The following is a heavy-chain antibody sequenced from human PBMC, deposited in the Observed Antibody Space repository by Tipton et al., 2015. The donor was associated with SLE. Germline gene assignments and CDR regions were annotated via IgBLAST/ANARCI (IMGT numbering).Heavy chain of an antibody. CDR1: GFTFSNAW. Sequence: SLRLSCAASGFTFSNAWMSWVRQAPGKGLEWVGRIKSKTDGGTTDYAAPVKGRFTISRDDSKNTLYLQMNSLKTEDTAVYYCTTDPDIVVVPAALYNWFDPWGQGTLVTVSS. J-gene: IGHJ5*02. V-gene: IGHV3-15*01. CDR2: IKSKTDGGTT. CDR3: TTDPDIVVVPAALYNWFDP. D-gene: IGHD2-2*01.